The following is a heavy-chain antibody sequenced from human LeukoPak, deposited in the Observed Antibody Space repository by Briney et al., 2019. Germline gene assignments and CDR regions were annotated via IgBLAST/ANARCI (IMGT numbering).Heavy chain of an antibody. V-gene: IGHV3-23*01. Sequence: PGGSLRLSCAASRFTFTNYAMSWVRQAPGKGLEWVSGNSGSGGTTYYADSVKGRLTISRDNSKNTLFLQMNSLRAEDTAVYYCARDPIQVPYGMDVWGQGTTVTVSS. CDR1: RFTFTNYA. CDR3: ARDPIQVPYGMDV. D-gene: IGHD5-18*01. J-gene: IGHJ6*02. CDR2: NSGSGGTT.